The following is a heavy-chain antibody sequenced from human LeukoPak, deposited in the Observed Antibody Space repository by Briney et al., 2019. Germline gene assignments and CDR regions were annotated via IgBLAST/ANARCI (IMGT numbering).Heavy chain of an antibody. D-gene: IGHD2-2*01. Sequence: PWASVKVSCKASGGTFSSYAISWVRQAPGQGLEWMGGIIPIFGTANYAQKFQGRVTITTDESTSTAYMELSSLRSEDTAVYYCARSPPGYCSSTSCSDNWFDPWGQGTLVTVSS. V-gene: IGHV1-69*05. CDR2: IIPIFGTA. J-gene: IGHJ5*02. CDR3: ARSPPGYCSSTSCSDNWFDP. CDR1: GGTFSSYA.